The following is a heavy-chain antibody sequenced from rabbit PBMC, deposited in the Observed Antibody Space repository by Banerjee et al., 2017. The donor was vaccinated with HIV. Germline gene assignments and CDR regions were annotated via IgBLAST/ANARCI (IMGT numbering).Heavy chain of an antibody. V-gene: IGHV1S45*01. CDR2: IYSTIHYT. D-gene: IGHD4-1*01. CDR1: GFSFSSSYD. CDR3: ARVSEISGWGEDL. J-gene: IGHJ4*01. Sequence: QEQLVESGGGLVQPEGSLTLTCTSSGFSFSSSYDMCWVRQAPGKGLEWIGYIYSTIHYTYYASWAKGRFTISKTSSTTVTLQMTSLTVADTATYFCARVSEISGWGEDLRGPGTLVTVS.